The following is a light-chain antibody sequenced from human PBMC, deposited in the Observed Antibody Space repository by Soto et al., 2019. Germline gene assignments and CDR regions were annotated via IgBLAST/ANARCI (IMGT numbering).Light chain of an antibody. J-gene: IGKJ5*01. V-gene: IGKV3-11*01. Sequence: VLTQSQATLSLSPGERATLSCRTSLSVSVYLDWYQQKPGQAPRLLISDASNRATGIPARFSGSGSGTDFTLTISSLEPEDFAVYYCHQRQYWPPITFGQGTRLAI. CDR3: HQRQYWPPIT. CDR2: DAS. CDR1: LSVSVY.